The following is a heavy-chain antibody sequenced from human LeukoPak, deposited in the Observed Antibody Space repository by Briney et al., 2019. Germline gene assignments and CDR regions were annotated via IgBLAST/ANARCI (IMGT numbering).Heavy chain of an antibody. J-gene: IGHJ4*02. Sequence: GGSLRLSCAASGFTLSSYGMNWVRQAPGKGLEWISYISTSSSTIYYAGSVKGRLTISRDNAKNSLYLQMNSLRAEDTAVYYCAKGVTYGSGWYLDDWGQGILVTVSS. CDR3: AKGVTYGSGWYLDD. D-gene: IGHD6-19*01. CDR1: GFTLSSYG. V-gene: IGHV3-48*01. CDR2: ISTSSSTI.